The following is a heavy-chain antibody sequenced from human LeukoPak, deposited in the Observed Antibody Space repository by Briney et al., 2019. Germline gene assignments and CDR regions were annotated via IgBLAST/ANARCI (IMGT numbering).Heavy chain of an antibody. CDR3: ARGEYSMVRGAPD. CDR1: GGTFSSYA. J-gene: IGHJ4*02. Sequence: SVKVSCKASGGTFSSYAISWVRQAPGQGLEWMGGIIPIFGTANYAQKFQGRVTITTDESTTTAYMELSSLRYEDTAVYYCARGEYSMVRGAPDWGQGTLVTVSS. D-gene: IGHD3-10*01. V-gene: IGHV1-69*05. CDR2: IIPIFGTA.